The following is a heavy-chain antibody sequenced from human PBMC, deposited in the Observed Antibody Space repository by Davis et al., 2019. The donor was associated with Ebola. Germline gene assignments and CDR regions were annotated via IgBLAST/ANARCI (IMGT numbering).Heavy chain of an antibody. J-gene: IGHJ4*02. CDR3: ARYPPGGGDLVATDDY. Sequence: SVKVSCKASGGTFSSYAISWVRQAPGQGLEWMGGIIPIFDTANYAQKFQGRVTITADESTSTAYMELSSLRSEDTAVYYCARYPPGGGDLVATDDYWGQGTLVTVSS. V-gene: IGHV1-69*13. CDR1: GGTFSSYA. D-gene: IGHD5-12*01. CDR2: IIPIFDTA.